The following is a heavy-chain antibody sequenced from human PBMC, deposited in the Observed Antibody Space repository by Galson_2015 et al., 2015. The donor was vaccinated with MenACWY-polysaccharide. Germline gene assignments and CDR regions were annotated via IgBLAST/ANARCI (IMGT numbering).Heavy chain of an antibody. CDR3: TRDSSGGYDY. V-gene: IGHV3-15*01. CDR1: GLTFSDAW. Sequence: SLRLSCAASGLTFSDAWMSWVRQGPGMGLEWVGHIKRKIDGGTADYAAPVKGRFTISRDDSKNTLYLQMNSLKIEDTAVYYCTRDSSGGYDYWGQGTLVTVSS. CDR2: IKRKIDGGTA. J-gene: IGHJ4*02. D-gene: IGHD2-15*01.